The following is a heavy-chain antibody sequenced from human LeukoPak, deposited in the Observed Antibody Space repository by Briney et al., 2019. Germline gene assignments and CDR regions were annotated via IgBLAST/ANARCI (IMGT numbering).Heavy chain of an antibody. D-gene: IGHD5-18*01. CDR2: INPNSGGT. Sequence: ASVKVSCKASGYTFTDYYMHWVRQAPGQGLEWMGWINPNSGGTNYAQKFQGRVTMTRDTSISTAYMEPSRLRSDDTAVYYCALVVDTAMGIDYWGQGTLVTVSS. CDR1: GYTFTDYY. CDR3: ALVVDTAMGIDY. V-gene: IGHV1-2*02. J-gene: IGHJ4*02.